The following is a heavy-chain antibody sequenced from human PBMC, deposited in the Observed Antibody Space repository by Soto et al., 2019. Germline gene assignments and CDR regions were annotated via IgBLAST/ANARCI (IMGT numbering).Heavy chain of an antibody. CDR1: GGSISHFY. J-gene: IGHJ6*02. V-gene: IGHV4-59*01. Sequence: SETLSLTCTVSGGSISHFYWSWIRQSPGKGLEWLGYIYYSGSTNYNPSLKRRVTISIDTSKKQFSLKLSSVTAADTAVYYCAGGPHFYNTLSGMDVWGQGTTVTVSS. CDR2: IYYSGST. CDR3: AGGPHFYNTLSGMDV. D-gene: IGHD3-3*01.